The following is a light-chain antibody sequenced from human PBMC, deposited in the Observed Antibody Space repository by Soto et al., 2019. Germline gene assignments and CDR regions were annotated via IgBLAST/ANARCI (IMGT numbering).Light chain of an antibody. CDR1: QSVSIN. Sequence: EIVLAQSPATLSVSPGETVTLSFRASQSVSINVAWYQQKPGQSPRLLISGASTRATGIPASFSGSGSGTEFTLTISRLEPKDFAVYYCQQYGTSPQTFGQGTKV. J-gene: IGKJ1*01. CDR2: GAS. CDR3: QQYGTSPQT. V-gene: IGKV3-15*01.